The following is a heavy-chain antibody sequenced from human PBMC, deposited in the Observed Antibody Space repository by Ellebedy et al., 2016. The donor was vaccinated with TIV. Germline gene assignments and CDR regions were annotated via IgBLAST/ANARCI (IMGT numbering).Heavy chain of an antibody. J-gene: IGHJ4*02. V-gene: IGHV3-30*18. Sequence: PGGSLRLSCAASASPTSSNGLPWVRQAPGQGLEWVAVISYDGSNKYYADSVKGRFTISRDNSKNTLYRQMNSLKAEDTAVYYCAKSRRADTAAGVDYWGQGTLVTVSS. CDR1: ASPTSSNG. D-gene: IGHD5-18*01. CDR3: AKSRRADTAAGVDY. CDR2: ISYDGSNK.